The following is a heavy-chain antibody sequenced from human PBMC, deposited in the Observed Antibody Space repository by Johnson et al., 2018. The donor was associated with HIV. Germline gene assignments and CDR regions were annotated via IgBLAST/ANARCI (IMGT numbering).Heavy chain of an antibody. Sequence: VQLVESGGGLVQPGGSLRLSCAASGFTFSSYDMHWVRQAPGKGLEWVSGINWNGGSTGYADSVKGRFTISRDNAKNSLYLQMNSLRAEDTALYYCARADTAMVRGAFDIWGQGTMVTVSS. J-gene: IGHJ3*02. D-gene: IGHD5-18*01. CDR2: INWNGGST. V-gene: IGHV3-20*04. CDR3: ARADTAMVRGAFDI. CDR1: GFTFSSYD.